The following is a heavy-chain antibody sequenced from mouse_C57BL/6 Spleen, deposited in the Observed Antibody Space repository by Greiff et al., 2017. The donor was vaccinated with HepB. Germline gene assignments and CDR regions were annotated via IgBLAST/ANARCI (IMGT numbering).Heavy chain of an antibody. J-gene: IGHJ2*01. V-gene: IGHV5-4*01. Sequence: EVMLVESGGGLVKPGGSLKLSCAASGFTFSSYAMSWVRQTPEKRLEWVATISDGGSYTYYPDNVKGRFTISRDNAKNNLYLQMSHLKSEDTAMYYCARDEGGSTFYFDYWGQGTTLTVSS. CDR1: GFTFSSYA. CDR2: ISDGGSYT. CDR3: ARDEGGSTFYFDY. D-gene: IGHD1-1*01.